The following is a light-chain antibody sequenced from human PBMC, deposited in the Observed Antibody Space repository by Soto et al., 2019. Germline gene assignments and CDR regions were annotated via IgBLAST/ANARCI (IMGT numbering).Light chain of an antibody. J-gene: IGKJ5*01. CDR1: QSVSSSY. V-gene: IGKV3-20*01. CDR3: LQYGSSPRT. Sequence: EIVLTQSPGTLSLSPGERATLSCRASQSVSSSYLAWYQQKPGQAPRLLIYGASSRATGIPDRFSGSGSGTDFTLTISRLELEDFAVYYCLQYGSSPRTFGQGTRLEIK. CDR2: GAS.